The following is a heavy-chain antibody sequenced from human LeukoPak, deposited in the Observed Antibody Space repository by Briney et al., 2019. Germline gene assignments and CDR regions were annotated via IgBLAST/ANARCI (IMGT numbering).Heavy chain of an antibody. Sequence: SETLSLTCTVSGASISSSYWSWIRQPPGKGLEWIGYIYYSGTTNYNPSLKSRLTTSVDTSKNQFSLKLSSVTAADTAVYYCARRGYCSGGTCLTFDLWGQGTLVTVSS. CDR1: GASISSSY. V-gene: IGHV4-59*08. J-gene: IGHJ4*02. CDR3: ARRGYCSGGTCLTFDL. CDR2: IYYSGTT. D-gene: IGHD2-15*01.